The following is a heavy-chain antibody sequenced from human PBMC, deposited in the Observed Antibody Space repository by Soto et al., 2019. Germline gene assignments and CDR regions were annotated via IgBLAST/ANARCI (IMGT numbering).Heavy chain of an antibody. CDR3: ARSPLGLAGEGYVDV. CDR2: IKQDGSEK. V-gene: IGHV3-7*03. Sequence: GGSLRLSCAASGFTFSSYWMSWVRQAPGKGLEWVANIKQDGSEKYYVDSVKGRFTISRDNAKNSLYLQMNSLRAEDTAVYYWARSPLGLAGEGYVDVWGKGTTVTVSS. CDR1: GFTFSSYW. D-gene: IGHD6-19*01. J-gene: IGHJ6*03.